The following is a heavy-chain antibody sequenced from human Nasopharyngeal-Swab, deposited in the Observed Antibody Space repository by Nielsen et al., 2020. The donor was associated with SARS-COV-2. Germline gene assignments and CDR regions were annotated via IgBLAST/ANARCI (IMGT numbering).Heavy chain of an antibody. J-gene: IGHJ4*02. D-gene: IGHD6-6*01. Sequence: GESLKISCAASGFTYGIYAMTWVRQAPGKGLEWVSTISSSGDSTFYADSVKGRFTISSDHSKKTLYLQVNSLRAEDTAVYYCAKDRRPLDYWGQGTLVTVSS. CDR3: AKDRRPLDY. CDR2: ISSSGDST. V-gene: IGHV3-23*01. CDR1: GFTYGIYA.